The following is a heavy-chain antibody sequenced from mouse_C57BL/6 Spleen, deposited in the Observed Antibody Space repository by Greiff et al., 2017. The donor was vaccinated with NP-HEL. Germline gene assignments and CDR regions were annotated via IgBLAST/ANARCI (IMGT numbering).Heavy chain of an antibody. CDR2: IRSKSNNYAT. J-gene: IGHJ3*01. D-gene: IGHD2-4*01. Sequence: EVKLMESGGGLVQPKGSLKLSCAASGFSFNTYAMNWVRQAPGKGLEWVARIRSKSNNYATYYADSVKDRFTISRDDSESMLYLQMNNLKTEDTAMYYCVRIYDYDGSWFAYWGQGTLVTVSA. V-gene: IGHV10-1*01. CDR1: GFSFNTYA. CDR3: VRIYDYDGSWFAY.